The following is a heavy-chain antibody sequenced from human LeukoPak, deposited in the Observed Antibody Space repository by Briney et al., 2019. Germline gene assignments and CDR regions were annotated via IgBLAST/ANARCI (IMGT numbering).Heavy chain of an antibody. CDR2: IYHSGST. V-gene: IGHV4-4*02. J-gene: IGHJ4*02. Sequence: SETLSLTCAVSGGSISSSNWWSWVRQPPGKGLEWIGEIYHSGSTNYNPSLKSRVTISVDKSKNQFSLKLNSVTAADTAVYYCARIKGSGRYYFDYWGQGTLVTVSS. CDR1: GGSISSSNW. D-gene: IGHD3-10*01. CDR3: ARIKGSGRYYFDY.